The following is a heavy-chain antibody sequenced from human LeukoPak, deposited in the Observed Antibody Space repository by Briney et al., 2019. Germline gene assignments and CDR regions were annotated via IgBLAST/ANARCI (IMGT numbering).Heavy chain of an antibody. D-gene: IGHD2-2*01. CDR2: INHNGNVN. J-gene: IGHJ4*02. CDR3: AKGPLRGTAAAIDY. Sequence: GGSLRLSCAASGFTFSSYWMNWARQAPGKGLEWVASINHNGNVNYYVDSVKGRFTISRDISTDTLWLQMDSLRTEDTAVYYCAKGPLRGTAAAIDYWGQGTLVTVSS. V-gene: IGHV3-7*01. CDR1: GFTFSSYW.